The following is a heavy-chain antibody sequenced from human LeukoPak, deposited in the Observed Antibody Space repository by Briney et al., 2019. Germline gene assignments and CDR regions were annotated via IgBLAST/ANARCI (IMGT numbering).Heavy chain of an antibody. CDR3: ARERDIVVVPDAIHSWFDP. Sequence: ASVNVSCKVSGYTFTSYYMHWVREAPGQGLEAMGIINPSGGSTSYAQKFQGRVTMTRDTSTSTVYMELSSLRSEDTAVYYCARERDIVVVPDAIHSWFDPWGQGTLVTVSS. D-gene: IGHD2-2*02. CDR2: INPSGGST. CDR1: GYTFTSYY. V-gene: IGHV1-46*01. J-gene: IGHJ5*02.